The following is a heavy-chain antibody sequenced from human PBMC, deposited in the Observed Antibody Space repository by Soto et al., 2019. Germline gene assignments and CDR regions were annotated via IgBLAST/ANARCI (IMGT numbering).Heavy chain of an antibody. Sequence: PSETLSLTCTVSGGSISSYYYNWVRQPPRQRLEWSGYMYYSGSTNYNTSLKRPVNISVDTSKNQSSLQLSSVIAADTAVYYCARGVGGTAYGDHNYFDYWGQGTLVTVSS. CDR1: GGSISSYY. V-gene: IGHV4-59*01. CDR3: ARGVGGTAYGDHNYFDY. CDR2: MYYSGST. D-gene: IGHD4-17*01. J-gene: IGHJ4*02.